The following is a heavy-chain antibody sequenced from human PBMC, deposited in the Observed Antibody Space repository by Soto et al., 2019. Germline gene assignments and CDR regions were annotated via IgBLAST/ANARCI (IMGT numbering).Heavy chain of an antibody. CDR3: ARQITIFGVVKYYYYAMVV. D-gene: IGHD3-3*01. CDR1: GYSFTCYW. Sequence: SLRISCKCSGYSFTCYWISWVRQMPGKGLEWMGRIDPSDSYTNYSPSFQGHVTISADKSISTAYLQWSSLKASDTAMYYCARQITIFGVVKYYYYAMVVWGQVTQVTVSS. CDR2: IDPSDSYT. V-gene: IGHV5-10-1*01. J-gene: IGHJ6*02.